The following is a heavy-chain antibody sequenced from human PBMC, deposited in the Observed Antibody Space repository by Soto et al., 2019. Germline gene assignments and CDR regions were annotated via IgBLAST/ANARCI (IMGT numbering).Heavy chain of an antibody. CDR1: GFTVNSNY. J-gene: IGHJ4*02. CDR2: IYSDGST. V-gene: IGHV3-66*01. D-gene: IGHD3-9*01. Sequence: EVQLVESGGGLVQPGGSLRLSCAASGFTVNSNYMRWVRQAPGKGLEWVSVIYSDGSTYYADSVKGRFIISSDNSSNTLLFQMNCLRAEETAVYYCATLTKYDILTGFYPCWGQRTLVTVSS. CDR3: ATLTKYDILTGFYPC.